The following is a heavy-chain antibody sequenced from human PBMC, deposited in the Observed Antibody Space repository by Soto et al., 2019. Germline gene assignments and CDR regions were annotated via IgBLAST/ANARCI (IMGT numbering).Heavy chain of an antibody. V-gene: IGHV1-69*01. CDR1: GGTFSSYA. D-gene: IGHD5-18*01. Sequence: QVQLVLSGAEVQKPGSSVKVSCKASGGTFSSYAISWVRQAPGQGLEWMGGIIPIFGTANYAQKFQGRVTITADESTSTAYMELSSLRSEDTAVYYCARDRPSHTAMVGIGSWGQGTLVTVSS. J-gene: IGHJ4*02. CDR3: ARDRPSHTAMVGIGS. CDR2: IIPIFGTA.